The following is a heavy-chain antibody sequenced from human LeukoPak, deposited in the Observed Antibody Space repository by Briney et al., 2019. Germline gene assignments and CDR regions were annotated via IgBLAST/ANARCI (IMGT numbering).Heavy chain of an antibody. CDR1: GFTFSSYA. Sequence: GGSLRLSCAASGFTFSSYAMSWVRQAPGKGLEWVSAISGSGGSTYYADSVKGRLTISRDNSKNTLYLQMNSLRAEDTAVYYCAKDVYYYDSSGSDAFDIWGQGTMVTVSS. D-gene: IGHD3-22*01. CDR2: ISGSGGST. CDR3: AKDVYYYDSSGSDAFDI. J-gene: IGHJ3*02. V-gene: IGHV3-23*01.